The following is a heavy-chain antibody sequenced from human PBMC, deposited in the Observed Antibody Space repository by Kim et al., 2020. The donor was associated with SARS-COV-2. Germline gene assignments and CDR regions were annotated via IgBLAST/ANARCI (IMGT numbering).Heavy chain of an antibody. J-gene: IGHJ5*02. CDR1: GFTFSSYA. V-gene: IGHV3-48*03. Sequence: GGSLRLSCAASGFTFSSYAMNWVRQAPGKGLEWVSYISSRGSTTSYADSVKGRFTISRDNAKNSLYLQMNSLRVEDMGVYYCATDGPEHLRFDPWGQGPQVTVSS. CDR3: ATDGPEHLRFDP. D-gene: IGHD1-26*01. CDR2: ISSRGSTT.